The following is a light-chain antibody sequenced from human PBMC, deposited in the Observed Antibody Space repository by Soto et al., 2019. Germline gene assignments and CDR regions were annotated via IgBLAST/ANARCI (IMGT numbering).Light chain of an antibody. Sequence: EIVLTQSPGTLSLSPGERATFSCRASQSVSSSYLAWYQQKPGQAPRLLIYGASSRATAIPDRFSGSGSGTDFTLTISRLETEDFAVYYCQQYGSSPRTFGQGTKVEIK. CDR1: QSVSSSY. J-gene: IGKJ1*01. CDR3: QQYGSSPRT. V-gene: IGKV3-20*01. CDR2: GAS.